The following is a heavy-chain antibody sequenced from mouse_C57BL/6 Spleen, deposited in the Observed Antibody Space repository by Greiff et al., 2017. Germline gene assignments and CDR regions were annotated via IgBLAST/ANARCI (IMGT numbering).Heavy chain of an antibody. V-gene: IGHV1-5*01. CDR1: GYTFTSYW. CDR2: IYPGNSDT. Sequence: VQLQQSGTVLARPGASVKLSCKTSGYTFTSYWMHWVKQRPGQGLEWIGAIYPGNSDTRYNQKFQGKATLTAVTSASTAYMELSSLTNEDSAVYYYTKTEALDYCFDYWGQGTTLTVSS. CDR3: TKTEALDYCFDY. J-gene: IGHJ2*01. D-gene: IGHD3-3*01.